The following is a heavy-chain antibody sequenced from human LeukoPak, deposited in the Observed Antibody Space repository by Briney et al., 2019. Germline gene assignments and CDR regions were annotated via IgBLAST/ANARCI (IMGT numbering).Heavy chain of an antibody. CDR2: ISSNGGST. V-gene: IGHV3-64D*06. Sequence: GGSLRLSCSASGFTFSSYAMHWVRQAPGKGLEYVSAISSNGGSTYYADSVKGRFTISRDNSKNALYLQMSSLRAEDTAVYYCVKDGEIQLWLKSAGEGYHFDYWGQGTLVTVSS. CDR1: GFTFSSYA. J-gene: IGHJ4*02. CDR3: VKDGEIQLWLKSAGEGYHFDY. D-gene: IGHD5-18*01.